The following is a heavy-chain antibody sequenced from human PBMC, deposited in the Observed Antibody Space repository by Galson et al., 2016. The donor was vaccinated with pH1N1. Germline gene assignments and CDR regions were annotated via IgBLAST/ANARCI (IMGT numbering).Heavy chain of an antibody. Sequence: SLRLSCAASGLTFRNVWMSWVCQAPGKGLEWVGRVKSEANGGTTDYAAPARGRFIISRNDSESTVFLQINRLQIEDTAVYFCTTEGQRYGAFWGQGTLVAVSS. J-gene: IGHJ4*02. CDR1: GLTFRNVW. V-gene: IGHV3-15*01. D-gene: IGHD3-10*01. CDR2: VKSEANGGTT. CDR3: TTEGQRYGAF.